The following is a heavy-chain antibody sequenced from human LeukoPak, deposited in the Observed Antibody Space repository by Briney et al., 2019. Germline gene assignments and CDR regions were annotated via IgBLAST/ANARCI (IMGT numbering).Heavy chain of an antibody. Sequence: PGGSLRLSCAATGFTFKDYGMHWVRQPPGEGLEWVSGINWNGGGTDYADSVKGRLTISRDNAKNSLYLQMTSLRPEDTALYYCAKHLRATNTYIFFGLDVWGQGTTVTVSS. CDR1: GFTFKDYG. J-gene: IGHJ6*02. CDR3: AKHLRATNTYIFFGLDV. D-gene: IGHD1-26*01. CDR2: INWNGGGT. V-gene: IGHV3-9*01.